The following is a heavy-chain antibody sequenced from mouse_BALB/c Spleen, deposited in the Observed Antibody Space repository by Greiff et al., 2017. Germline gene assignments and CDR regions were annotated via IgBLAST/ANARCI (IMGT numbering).Heavy chain of an antibody. Sequence: VQLKESGAELVKPGASVKLSCTASGFNIKDTYMHWVKQRPEQGLEWIGRIDPANGNTKYDPKFQGKATITADTSSNTAYLQLSSLTSEDTAVYYCARDGFGAMDYWGQGTSVTVSS. CDR2: IDPANGNT. D-gene: IGHD2-3*01. V-gene: IGHV14-3*02. J-gene: IGHJ4*01. CDR3: ARDGFGAMDY. CDR1: GFNIKDTY.